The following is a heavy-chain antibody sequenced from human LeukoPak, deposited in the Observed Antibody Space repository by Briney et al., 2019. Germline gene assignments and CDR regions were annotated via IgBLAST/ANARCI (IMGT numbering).Heavy chain of an antibody. V-gene: IGHV4-4*07. J-gene: IGHJ4*02. CDR1: GGSISSYY. CDR3: ARDLSSGWFGPSYYFDY. Sequence: SETLSLTCTVSGGSISSYYWSWIRQPAGKGLEWIGRIYTSGSTNYNPSLKSRVTMSVDTSKNQFSLKLSSVTAADTAVYYCARDLSSGWFGPSYYFDYWGQGTLVTVSS. CDR2: IYTSGST. D-gene: IGHD6-19*01.